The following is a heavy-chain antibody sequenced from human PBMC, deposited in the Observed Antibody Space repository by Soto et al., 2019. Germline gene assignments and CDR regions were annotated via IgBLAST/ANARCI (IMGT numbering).Heavy chain of an antibody. CDR2: ISYDGSNK. J-gene: IGHJ4*02. Sequence: PGGSLRLSCAASGFPFSSYARHWVRQDPGKGLEWVAVISYDGSNKYYADSVKGRFTISRDNSKNTLYLQMNSLRAEDTAVYYCARDVIVVEEYRFDYWGQGTLVTVSS. CDR1: GFPFSSYA. CDR3: ARDVIVVEEYRFDY. D-gene: IGHD3-22*01. V-gene: IGHV3-30-3*01.